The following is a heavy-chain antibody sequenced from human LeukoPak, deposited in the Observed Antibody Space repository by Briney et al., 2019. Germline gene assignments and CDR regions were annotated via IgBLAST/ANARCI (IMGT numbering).Heavy chain of an antibody. J-gene: IGHJ4*02. CDR3: ARGLVNSSWYYDY. V-gene: IGHV4-59*11. Sequence: PSETLSLTYTVSGGSISSHYWSWIRQPPGKGLEWIGYIHYTGSTNNNPSLKSRVTISVDTSKNQFSLKLSSVTAADTAVYYCARGLVNSSWYYDYWGQGTLVTVSS. CDR1: GGSISSHY. D-gene: IGHD6-13*01. CDR2: IHYTGST.